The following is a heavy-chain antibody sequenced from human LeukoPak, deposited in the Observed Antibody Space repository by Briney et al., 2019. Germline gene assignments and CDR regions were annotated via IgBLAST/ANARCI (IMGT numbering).Heavy chain of an antibody. V-gene: IGHV3-30*18. CDR3: AKGDLKWLQLTYFDY. CDR1: GSTFSTYG. Sequence: GGSLRLSCAASGSTFSTYGMHWVRQAPGKGLEWVATLTYDGSNKFYADSVKGRFTISRDNSKNTLYLQMSSLRADDTAVYYCAKGDLKWLQLTYFDYWGQGTLVTVSS. D-gene: IGHD5-24*01. J-gene: IGHJ4*02. CDR2: LTYDGSNK.